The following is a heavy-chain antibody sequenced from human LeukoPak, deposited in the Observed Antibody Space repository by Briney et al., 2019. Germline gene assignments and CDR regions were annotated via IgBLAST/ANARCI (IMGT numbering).Heavy chain of an antibody. CDR1: GFTFDDYG. V-gene: IGHV3-20*04. J-gene: IGHJ4*02. CDR3: ARARHGILTGYYLDY. D-gene: IGHD3-9*01. Sequence: GGSLRLSCAASGFTFDDYGMSWVRQAPGKGLEWVSGINWNGGSTGYADSVKGRFTISRDNAKNSLYLQMNSLRAEDTALYYCARARHGILTGYYLDYWGQGTLVTVSS. CDR2: INWNGGST.